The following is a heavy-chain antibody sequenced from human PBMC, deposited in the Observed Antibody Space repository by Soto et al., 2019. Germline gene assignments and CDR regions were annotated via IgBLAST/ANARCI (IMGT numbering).Heavy chain of an antibody. CDR3: AKVEYSSGWSRFDY. CDR2: ISGSGGST. CDR1: GFTFSTYA. J-gene: IGHJ4*02. V-gene: IGHV3-23*01. D-gene: IGHD6-19*01. Sequence: LRLSCAASGFTFSTYAMSWFRQAPGKGLEWVSAISGSGGSTYYAESVKGRFTISRDNSKNRLYLQMNSLRAEDTAVYYCAKVEYSSGWSRFDYWGQGTQVTVSS.